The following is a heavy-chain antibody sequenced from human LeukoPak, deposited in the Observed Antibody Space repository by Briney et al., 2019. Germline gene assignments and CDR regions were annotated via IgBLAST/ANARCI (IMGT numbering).Heavy chain of an antibody. CDR1: GGSISSGGYY. CDR3: ARGDYKTSGYYFDY. V-gene: IGHV4-31*03. J-gene: IGHJ4*02. Sequence: PSETLSLTCTVSGGSISSGGYYWSWIRQHPGKGLEWIGYIYYSGSTDYNPSLKSRVTISVDMSKNQFSLKLSSVTAADTAVYYCARGDYKTSGYYFDYWGQGTLVTVSS. CDR2: IYYSGST. D-gene: IGHD3-22*01.